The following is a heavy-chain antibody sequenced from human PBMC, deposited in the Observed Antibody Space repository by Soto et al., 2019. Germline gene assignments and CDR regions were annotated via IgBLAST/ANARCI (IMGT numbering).Heavy chain of an antibody. CDR3: AREEYGQYYFDY. CDR1: GFTFSHFA. J-gene: IGHJ4*02. CDR2: IAY. Sequence: GGSKRLSYEASGFTFSHFALHWVRQAPGKGLEWVAVIAYAVKGRFTISRDNSRNTLYLQINSLRAEDTAIYYCAREEYGQYYFDYWGQGT. D-gene: IGHD3-10*01. V-gene: IGHV3-30*04.